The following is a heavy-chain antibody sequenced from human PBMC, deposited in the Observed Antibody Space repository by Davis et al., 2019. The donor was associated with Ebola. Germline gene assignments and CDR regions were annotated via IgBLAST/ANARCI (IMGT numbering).Heavy chain of an antibody. D-gene: IGHD2-21*01. CDR2: IKQDGSEK. CDR1: GFSFSSYW. CDR3: ARDSALNRILWWPTFDY. J-gene: IGHJ4*02. V-gene: IGHV3-7*01. Sequence: GESLKISCAASGFSFSSYWMSWLRQAPGKGLEWVANIKQDGSEKYYVDSVKGRFTISRDNAKNSLYLQMNSLRDEDTAVYYCARDSALNRILWWPTFDYWGQGTLVTVSS.